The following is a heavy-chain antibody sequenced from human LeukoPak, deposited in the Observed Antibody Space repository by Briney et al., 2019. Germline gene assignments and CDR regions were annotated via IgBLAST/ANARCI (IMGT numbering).Heavy chain of an antibody. V-gene: IGHV3-30*18. CDR2: ISYDGSNK. J-gene: IGHJ6*02. Sequence: PGRSLRLSCAASGFTFSSYGMHWVRQAPGKGLEWVAVISYDGSNKYYADSVKGRFTISRDNSKNTLYLQMNSLRAEDTAVYYCAKDRTHVGWLRPYYYYGMDVWGQGTTVTVSS. D-gene: IGHD5-12*01. CDR1: GFTFSSYG. CDR3: AKDRTHVGWLRPYYYYGMDV.